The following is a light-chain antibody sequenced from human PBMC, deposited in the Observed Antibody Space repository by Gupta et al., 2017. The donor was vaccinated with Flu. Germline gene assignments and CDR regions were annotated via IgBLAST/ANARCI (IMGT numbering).Light chain of an antibody. CDR3: QQSDSTPIT. J-gene: IGKJ1*01. Sequence: DIQRTHSASCLSASVGDGITISCLASQSISTYLHWYQQKPGKAPKLLIYAASSMQIGVPYRFSGSGSGTDFTLTISRLQPEDFAIYYCQQSDSTPITFGQGTNVE. CDR1: QSISTY. V-gene: IGKV1-39*01. CDR2: AAS.